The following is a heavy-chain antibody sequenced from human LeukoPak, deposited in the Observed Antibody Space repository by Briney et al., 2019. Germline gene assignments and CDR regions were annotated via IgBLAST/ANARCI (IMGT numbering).Heavy chain of an antibody. CDR2: LSGSGGDT. D-gene: IGHD4-17*01. Sequence: GGSLRLSCATSGFTFNGYAMSWVRQAPGKGLEWVSGLSGSGGDTDYADSVKGRFTISRDNSRNTLYLQTNSLRSEDTAVYYCAKDAMATVTYFDYWGQGSLVTVSS. CDR3: AKDAMATVTYFDY. V-gene: IGHV3-23*01. J-gene: IGHJ4*02. CDR1: GFTFNGYA.